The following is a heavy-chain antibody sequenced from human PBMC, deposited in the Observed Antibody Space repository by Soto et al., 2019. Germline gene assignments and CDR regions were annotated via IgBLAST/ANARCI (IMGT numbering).Heavy chain of an antibody. CDR3: ARGDYDFWSGYYYFFDY. J-gene: IGHJ4*02. Sequence: ASVKVSCKASGYTFTSYYMHWVRQAPGQGLEWMGIINPSGGSTSYAQKFQGRATMTRDTSTSTVYMELSSLRSEDTAVYYCARGDYDFWSGYYYFFDYWGQGTLVTVSS. D-gene: IGHD3-3*01. CDR2: INPSGGST. CDR1: GYTFTSYY. V-gene: IGHV1-46*01.